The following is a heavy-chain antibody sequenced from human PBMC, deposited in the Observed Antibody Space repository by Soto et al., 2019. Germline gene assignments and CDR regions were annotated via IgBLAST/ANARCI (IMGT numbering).Heavy chain of an antibody. J-gene: IGHJ4*02. CDR3: ALKAMVRGVISYYFDY. CDR2: IIPIFGTA. Sequence: SVKVSCKASGGTFSSYAISWVRHAPGQGLEWMGGIIPIFGTANYAQKFQGRVTITADESTSTAYMELSSLRSEDTAVYYCALKAMVRGVISYYFDYWGQGTLVTVSS. V-gene: IGHV1-69*13. CDR1: GGTFSSYA. D-gene: IGHD3-10*01.